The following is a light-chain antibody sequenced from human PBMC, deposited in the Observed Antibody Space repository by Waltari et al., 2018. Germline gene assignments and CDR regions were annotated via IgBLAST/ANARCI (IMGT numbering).Light chain of an antibody. V-gene: IGKV1-33*01. CDR3: QQFDTLPPS. CDR2: DAS. CDR1: QDINNF. J-gene: IGKJ4*01. Sequence: DIQMTQSPSSLSASVGDRVTITCQASQDINNFLNWYQQQPGRAPSPLIYDASNLETGVPSRFSGSGSGTHFTLTISSLQTEDSATYYCQQFDTLPPSFGGGTKVEI.